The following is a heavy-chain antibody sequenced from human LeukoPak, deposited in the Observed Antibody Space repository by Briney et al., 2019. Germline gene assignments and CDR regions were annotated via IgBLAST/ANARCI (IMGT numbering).Heavy chain of an antibody. V-gene: IGHV1-24*01. D-gene: IGHD2-2*01. CDR3: ATDPALGNCSSTSCFRVMDV. CDR1: GYTLTELS. CDR2: FDPEDGET. Sequence: EASVKVSCKVSGYTLTELSMHWVRQAPGKGLEWMGNFDPEDGETIYTQKFQGRVTMTEDTSTDTAYMELSSLRSEDTAVYYCATDPALGNCSSTSCFRVMDVWGQGTTVTVSS. J-gene: IGHJ6*02.